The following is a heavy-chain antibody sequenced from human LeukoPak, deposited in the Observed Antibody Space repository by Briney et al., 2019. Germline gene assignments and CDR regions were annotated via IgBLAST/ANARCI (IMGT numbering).Heavy chain of an antibody. V-gene: IGHV3-21*01. D-gene: IGHD3-10*02. Sequence: PGGSLRLSCAASGFTFSSYIMNWVRQAPGKGLEWVSSISSSSSYIYYIDSVKGRFTISRDNAKNSLYLQMNSLRAEDTAVYYCAELGITMIGGVWGKGTTVTISS. CDR3: AELGITMIGGV. CDR2: ISSSSSYI. CDR1: GFTFSSYI. J-gene: IGHJ6*04.